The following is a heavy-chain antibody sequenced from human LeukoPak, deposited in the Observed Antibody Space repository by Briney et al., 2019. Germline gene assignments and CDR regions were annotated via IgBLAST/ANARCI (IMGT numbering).Heavy chain of an antibody. CDR1: GFTFSNAW. D-gene: IGHD3-16*01. J-gene: IGHJ4*02. V-gene: IGHV3-15*01. CDR2: IKSKTDGGTT. CDR3: TTESPGGPGEFDY. Sequence: PGGSLRLSCASSGFTFSNAWMSWVRQAPGKGLEWVGRIKSKTDGGTTDYAAPVKGRFTISRDDSKNTLYLQTNSLKTEDTAVYYCTTESPGGPGEFDYWGQGTLVTVSS.